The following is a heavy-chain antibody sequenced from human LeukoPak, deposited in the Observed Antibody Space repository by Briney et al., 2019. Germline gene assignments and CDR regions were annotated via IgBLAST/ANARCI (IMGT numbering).Heavy chain of an antibody. J-gene: IGHJ4*02. CDR2: INHSGST. V-gene: IGHV4-34*01. Sequence: PSETLSLTCAVFGGSFSDYYWSWIRQPPGKGLEWIGEINHSGSTDYNPSLKSRVTVSVDTSKSQFSLKLNSVTAADTAVYYCARAEYYFDYWGQGTLVTVSS. D-gene: IGHD3-10*01. CDR1: GGSFSDYY. CDR3: ARAEYYFDY.